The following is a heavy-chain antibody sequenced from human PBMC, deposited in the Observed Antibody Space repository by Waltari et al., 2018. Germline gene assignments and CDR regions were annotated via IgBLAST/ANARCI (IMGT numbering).Heavy chain of an antibody. Sequence: EVQLVESGGGLVQPGGSLRLSCAASGFTFSSYEMNWVRQGPGKGLEWVSYISSNGSTIYCADSVKGRFTISRDNAKNSLYRQMNSLRAEDTAVYYCARGATDAFDIWGQGTMVTVSS. V-gene: IGHV3-48*03. D-gene: IGHD1-26*01. CDR3: ARGATDAFDI. CDR1: GFTFSSYE. J-gene: IGHJ3*02. CDR2: ISSNGSTI.